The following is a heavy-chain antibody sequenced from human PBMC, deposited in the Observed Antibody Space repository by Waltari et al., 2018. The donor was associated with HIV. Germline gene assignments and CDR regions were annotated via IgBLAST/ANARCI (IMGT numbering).Heavy chain of an antibody. D-gene: IGHD1-1*01. V-gene: IGHV4-34*02. J-gene: IGHJ4*02. CDR2: VSHSGRT. CDR1: GESFSPFY. CDR3: ARVNQDDGNSEPLDY. Sequence: QVHLQQWGAGLLKPSATLLLTCAVYGESFSPFYWTWIRQVPGEGLEWIGEVSHSGRTAYNPSLKSRVTMSVDTSKNQFSLRLSSVTAADSAIYYCARVNQDDGNSEPLDYWGQGTLVTVSS.